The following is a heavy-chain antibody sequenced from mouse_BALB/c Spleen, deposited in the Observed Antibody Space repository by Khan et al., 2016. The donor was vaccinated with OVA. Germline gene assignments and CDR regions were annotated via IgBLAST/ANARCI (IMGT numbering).Heavy chain of an antibody. V-gene: IGHV1-4*01. CDR1: GYTFTSYT. CDR2: INPSSGYT. Sequence: VQLQQSGTELARPGASVKMSCKASGYTFTSYTMHWVKQRPGQGLEWIGYINPSSGYTNYNQKFKDKATLTADKSSITADMQLSSLTSEDSAVYYCAREGAYYRSDGWFAYWGQGTLVTVSA. J-gene: IGHJ3*01. D-gene: IGHD2-14*01. CDR3: AREGAYYRSDGWFAY.